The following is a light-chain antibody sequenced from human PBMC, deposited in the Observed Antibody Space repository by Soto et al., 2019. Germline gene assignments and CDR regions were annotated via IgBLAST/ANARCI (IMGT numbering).Light chain of an antibody. CDR3: CSYAGDYTYV. CDR1: SSDVGDYNY. CDR2: DVG. J-gene: IGLJ1*01. Sequence: QSALTQPRSVSGSPGQSVTISCTGTSSDVGDYNYVSWYQQHPGKAPKLMIYDVGKRPSGVPDRFSGSKSGNTASLTISGLQAEDEADYYCCSYAGDYTYVFGTGTKVTVL. V-gene: IGLV2-11*01.